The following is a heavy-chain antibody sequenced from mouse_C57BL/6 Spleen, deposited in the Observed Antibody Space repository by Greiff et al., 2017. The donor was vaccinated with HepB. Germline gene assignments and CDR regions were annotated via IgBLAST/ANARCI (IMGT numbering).Heavy chain of an antibody. D-gene: IGHD2-3*01. J-gene: IGHJ2*01. CDR1: GYAFSSSW. Sequence: VKLMESGPELVKPGASVKISCKASGYAFSSSWMNWVKQRPGKGLEWIGRIYPGDGDTNYNGKFKGKATLTADKSSSTAYMQLSSLTSEDSAVYFCARDDGYPDYWGQGTTLTVSS. V-gene: IGHV1-82*01. CDR2: IYPGDGDT. CDR3: ARDDGYPDY.